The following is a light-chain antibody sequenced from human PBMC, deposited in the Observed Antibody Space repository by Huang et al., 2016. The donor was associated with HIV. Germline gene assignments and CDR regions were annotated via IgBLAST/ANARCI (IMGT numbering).Light chain of an antibody. CDR1: QSVSSSF. J-gene: IGKJ3*01. CDR2: GAS. V-gene: IGKV3-20*01. CDR3: QQYGSSPLFT. Sequence: EIVLTQSPGTLSLSPGERATLSCRASQSVSSSFLAWYQQKPGQAPRLLIYGASSRATGIPDRFSGSGSVTDFTLTISRLGPEDFAVYYCQQYGSSPLFTCGPGTKVDIK.